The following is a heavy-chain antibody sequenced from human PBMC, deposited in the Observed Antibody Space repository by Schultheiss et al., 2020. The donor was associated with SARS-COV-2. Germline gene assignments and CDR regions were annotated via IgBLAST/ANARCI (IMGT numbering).Heavy chain of an antibody. D-gene: IGHD1-7*01. CDR1: GGSFSGYY. CDR3: RTTYYYYGMDV. Sequence: SETLSLTCAVYGGSFSGYYWSWIRQPPGKGLEWIGDISYSGSTNYNPSLKSRVTISVDTSKNQFSLKLSSVTAADTAVYYCRTTYYYYGMDVWGQGTTVTVSS. J-gene: IGHJ6*02. CDR2: ISYSGST. V-gene: IGHV4-59*12.